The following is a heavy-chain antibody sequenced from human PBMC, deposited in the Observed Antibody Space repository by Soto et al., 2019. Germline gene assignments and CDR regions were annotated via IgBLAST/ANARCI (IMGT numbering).Heavy chain of an antibody. CDR3: AKVNSKAAAGSLDY. J-gene: IGHJ4*02. Sequence: GCMRLSCAASRFTLSGYAMSWVRQVPGKVLEWVSAIGCSGGSTYYADSVKGRFTISRDNSKNTLYLQMNSLRAEDTAVYYCAKVNSKAAAGSLDYWGQGTLVTVAS. CDR1: RFTLSGYA. V-gene: IGHV3-23*01. CDR2: IGCSGGST. D-gene: IGHD6-13*01.